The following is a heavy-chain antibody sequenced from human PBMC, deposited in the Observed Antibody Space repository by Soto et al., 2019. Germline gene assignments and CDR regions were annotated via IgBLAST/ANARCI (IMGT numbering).Heavy chain of an antibody. CDR3: ARGTRIQLWLRVDYYYGMDV. J-gene: IGHJ6*02. CDR1: GFTFSSYD. D-gene: IGHD5-18*01. Sequence: GGSLRLSCAASGFTFSSYDMHWVRQATGKGLEWVSAIGTAGDTYYPGSVKGRFTISRENAKNSLYLQMNSLRAEDTAVYYCARGTRIQLWLRVDYYYGMDVWGQGTTVTVSS. V-gene: IGHV3-13*01. CDR2: IGTAGDT.